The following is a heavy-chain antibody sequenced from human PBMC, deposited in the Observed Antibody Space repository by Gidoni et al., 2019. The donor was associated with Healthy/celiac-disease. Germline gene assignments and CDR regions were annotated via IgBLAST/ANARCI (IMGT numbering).Heavy chain of an antibody. D-gene: IGHD3-9*01. CDR1: GRTFSTHA. CDR2: IIPILGTA. Sequence: HVQLVQSGPELQQPRSSVTVSCQASGRTFSTHAISWVRQAPGQGLEWMGGIIPILGTANDAQKFQGRVTITADEATSTAYMELSSLRSEDTAVYYWARDLYGNDIWTGPNWFDPWGQGTLVTVSS. V-gene: IGHV1-69*01. J-gene: IGHJ5*02. CDR3: ARDLYGNDIWTGPNWFDP.